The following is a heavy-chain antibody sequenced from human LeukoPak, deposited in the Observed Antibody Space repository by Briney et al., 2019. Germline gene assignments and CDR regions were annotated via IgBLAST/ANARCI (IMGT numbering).Heavy chain of an antibody. CDR2: INPNSGGT. D-gene: IGHD2-15*01. Sequence: ASVKVSCKASGYTFTGYHMNWVRQAPGQGLEWMGWINPNSGGTNYAQKFQGRVTMTRDTSISTAYMDLSRLRSDDTAVYYCARVLPEPYYFDYWGQGTLVTVSS. CDR1: GYTFTGYH. J-gene: IGHJ4*02. V-gene: IGHV1-2*02. CDR3: ARVLPEPYYFDY.